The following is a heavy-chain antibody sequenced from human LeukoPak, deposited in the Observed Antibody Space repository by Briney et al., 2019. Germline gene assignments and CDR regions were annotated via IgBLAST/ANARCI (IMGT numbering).Heavy chain of an antibody. CDR2: INQDGSTQ. CDR1: GFPFSGYW. J-gene: IGHJ4*02. V-gene: IGHV3-7*01. Sequence: PGGSLRLSCAGSGFPFSGYWMDWVRQAPGKGMEWVANINQDGSTQYYAASVKGRFTISRDNAKSSLYLQMNILRAEDTAVYYCSRSLDYLGQGALVTVSS. CDR3: SRSLDY.